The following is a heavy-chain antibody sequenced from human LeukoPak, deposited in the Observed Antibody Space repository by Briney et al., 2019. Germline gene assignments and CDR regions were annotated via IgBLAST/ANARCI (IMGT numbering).Heavy chain of an antibody. CDR2: ISGSGTGT. Sequence: GGSLRLSCAASGFTFMNYAIKWVRQAPGKGLEWVSAISGSGTGTYYADSVKGRSTISRDNSKNAVYLQMHSLSAEDTARYYCAKDGRLNYDSSGYSDYWGQGTLVTVSS. CDR1: GFTFMNYA. J-gene: IGHJ4*02. CDR3: AKDGRLNYDSSGYSDY. D-gene: IGHD3-22*01. V-gene: IGHV3-23*01.